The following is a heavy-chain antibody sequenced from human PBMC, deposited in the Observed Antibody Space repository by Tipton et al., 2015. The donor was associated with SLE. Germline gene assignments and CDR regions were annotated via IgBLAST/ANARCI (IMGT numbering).Heavy chain of an antibody. CDR2: IYYRGTT. Sequence: TLSLTCTVSGDSISSSGYYWSWIRQYPGKGLEWIGYIYYRGTTHYNPSLESRASISVDTSRNQFSLNLTSVTAADTAVFYCARGEGYKGFYFIDVWGRGTKVTVPS. CDR3: ARGEGYKGFYFIDV. V-gene: IGHV4-31*03. J-gene: IGHJ6*04. D-gene: IGHD5-24*01. CDR1: GDSISSSGYY.